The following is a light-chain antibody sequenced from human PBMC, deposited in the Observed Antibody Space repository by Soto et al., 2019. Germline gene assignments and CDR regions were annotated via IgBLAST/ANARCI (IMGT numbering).Light chain of an antibody. CDR3: AAWDDSHNVLCV. CDR2: RDN. Sequence: QSVLTQPPSVSGTPGRRVTVSCSGGRSKIGSNTVHCYQQLPGAAPKLLIYRDNQRPSGVPDRFAASKSGTSASLAISGLQSEDEGDYYCAAWDDSHNVLCVIGTATKV. V-gene: IGLV1-44*01. CDR1: RSKIGSNT. J-gene: IGLJ1*01.